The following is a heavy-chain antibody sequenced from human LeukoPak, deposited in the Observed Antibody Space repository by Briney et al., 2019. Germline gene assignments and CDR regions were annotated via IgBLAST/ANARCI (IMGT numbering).Heavy chain of an antibody. CDR3: AREGYSSGRSPAFDI. Sequence: TGGSLRLSCAASGFSLSSRVMHWLRQAPGKGLEWVSGISFVGNAEHYADSVKGRFTISGDDSKNTLYLEVNGLMIDDTAVYYCAREGYSSGRSPAFDIRGQGTMVTVSS. CDR1: GFSLSSRV. CDR2: ISFVGNAE. J-gene: IGHJ3*02. D-gene: IGHD2-15*01. V-gene: IGHV3-30-3*01.